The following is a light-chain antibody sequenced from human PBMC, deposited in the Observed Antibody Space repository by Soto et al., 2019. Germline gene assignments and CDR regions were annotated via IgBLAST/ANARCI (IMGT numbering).Light chain of an antibody. J-gene: IGKJ2*01. V-gene: IGKV3-11*01. CDR3: KQRRKWLYT. Sequence: ILLTHAPATLCLSPWERATLSCRSMQSFISYLAWYQQKPGQAPRLLIYDASNRATGIPARFSGSGSGTDFTLNISSLEPEDFEVYYCKQRRKWLYTLGKGTXVEIK. CDR1: QSFISY. CDR2: DAS.